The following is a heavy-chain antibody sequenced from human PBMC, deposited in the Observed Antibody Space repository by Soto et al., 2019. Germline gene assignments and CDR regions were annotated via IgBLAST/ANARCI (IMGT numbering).Heavy chain of an antibody. CDR2: IYYSGST. Sequence: SETLSLTCTVSGGSISSSSYYWGWIRQPPGKGLEWIGSIYYSGSTYYNPSLKSRVTISVDTSKNQFSLKLSSVTAADTAVYYCARHTVDGTLSLNWFDPWGEGTMVTVYS. CDR1: GGSISSSSYY. J-gene: IGHJ5*02. CDR3: ARHTVDGTLSLNWFDP. D-gene: IGHD6-19*01. V-gene: IGHV4-39*01.